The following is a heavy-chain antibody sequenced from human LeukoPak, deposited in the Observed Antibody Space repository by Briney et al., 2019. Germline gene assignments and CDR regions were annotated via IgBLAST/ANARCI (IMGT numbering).Heavy chain of an antibody. CDR2: IYSGGST. J-gene: IGHJ6*03. V-gene: IGHV3-53*01. CDR3: ARGQYGGNSIYYYMDV. CDR1: GFTVSSNH. D-gene: IGHD4-23*01. Sequence: GGSLRLSCAASGFTVSSNHMSWVRQAPGKGLEWVSVIYSGGSTYYADSVKGRFTISRDNSKNTLYLQINSLRAEGTAVYYCARGQYGGNSIYYYMDVWGKGTTVTVSS.